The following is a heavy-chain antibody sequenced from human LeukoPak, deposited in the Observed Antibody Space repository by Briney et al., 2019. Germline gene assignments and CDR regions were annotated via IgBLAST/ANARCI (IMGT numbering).Heavy chain of an antibody. J-gene: IGHJ3*02. CDR1: GFTVSSNY. CDR2: IYSGGST. CDR3: ARAPGSRGGDIDAFDI. V-gene: IGHV3-53*01. D-gene: IGHD2-21*01. Sequence: GGSLRLTCAASGFTVSSNYMSWVRQAPGKGLEWVSVIYSGGSTYYADSVKGRFTISRDNSKNTLYLQMNSLRAEDTAVYYCARAPGSRGGDIDAFDIWGQGTMVTVSS.